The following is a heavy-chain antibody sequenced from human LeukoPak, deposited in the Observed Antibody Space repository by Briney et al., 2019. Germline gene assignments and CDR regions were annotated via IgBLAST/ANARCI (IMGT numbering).Heavy chain of an antibody. Sequence: GGSLRLSCAASGFTFSSYAMSWVRQAPGKGLEWVSAISGSDGSTYYADSVKGRFTISRDNSKNTLYLQMNSLRAEDTAVYYCAKKVMITFGGVIVTSWGYFDYWGQGTLVTVSS. D-gene: IGHD3-16*02. CDR3: AKKVMITFGGVIVTSWGYFDY. CDR2: ISGSDGST. J-gene: IGHJ4*02. V-gene: IGHV3-23*01. CDR1: GFTFSSYA.